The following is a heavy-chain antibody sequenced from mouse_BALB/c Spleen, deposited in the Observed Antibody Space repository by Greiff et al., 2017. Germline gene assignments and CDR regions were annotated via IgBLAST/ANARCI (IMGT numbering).Heavy chain of an antibody. V-gene: IGHV1-87*01. D-gene: IGHD3-1*01. CDR3: ARNGRQLGAFDY. CDR1: GYTFTSYW. CDR2: IYPGDGDT. J-gene: IGHJ2*01. Sequence: VQLQQSGAELARPGASVKLSCKASGYTFTSYWMQWVKQRPGQGLEWIGAIYPGDGDTRYTQKFKGKATLTADKSSSTAYMQLSSLASEDSAVYYCARNGRQLGAFDYWGQGTTLTVSS.